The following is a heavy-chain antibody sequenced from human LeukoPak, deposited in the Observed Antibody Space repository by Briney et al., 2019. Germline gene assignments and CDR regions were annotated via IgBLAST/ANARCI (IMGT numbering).Heavy chain of an antibody. D-gene: IGHD3-10*01. Sequence: PSETLSLTXTVSGGSISSHYWSWIRQPPGKGLEWIGYIYYSGSTNYNPSLKSRVTISVDTSKNQFSLKLSSVTAADTAVYYCARVSGWFDPWGQGTLVTVSS. V-gene: IGHV4-59*11. CDR1: GGSISSHY. J-gene: IGHJ5*02. CDR3: ARVSGWFDP. CDR2: IYYSGST.